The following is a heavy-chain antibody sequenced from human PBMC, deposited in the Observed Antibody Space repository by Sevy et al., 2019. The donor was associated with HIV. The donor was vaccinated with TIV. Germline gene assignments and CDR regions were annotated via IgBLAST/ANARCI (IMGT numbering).Heavy chain of an antibody. Sequence: GGSLRLSCAASRFTFSTYAMHWVRQAPGKGLEWVSVISYDGNIKYYADSVKGRFTISRDDSKNTLYLQMNSLRAEDTAVYYCARDGGAYTYGTGKYWGQGTLVIVSS. J-gene: IGHJ4*02. CDR1: RFTFSTYA. CDR3: ARDGGAYTYGTGKY. V-gene: IGHV3-30-3*01. D-gene: IGHD5-18*01. CDR2: ISYDGNIK.